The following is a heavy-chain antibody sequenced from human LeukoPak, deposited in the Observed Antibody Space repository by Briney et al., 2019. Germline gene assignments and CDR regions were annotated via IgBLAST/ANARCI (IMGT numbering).Heavy chain of an antibody. CDR2: VTGSGGGT. J-gene: IGHJ4*02. Sequence: GGSLRLSCAASGFSLSSFEMNWVRQAPGKGPEWVSAVTGSGGGTYFGDSVKGRFTIFRDNSKTTLYLQMNSLRADDTAVYYCAMWPYVSGSYWEGIEYWGQGTLVTVSS. D-gene: IGHD3-10*01. CDR3: AMWPYVSGSYWEGIEY. V-gene: IGHV3-23*01. CDR1: GFSLSSFE.